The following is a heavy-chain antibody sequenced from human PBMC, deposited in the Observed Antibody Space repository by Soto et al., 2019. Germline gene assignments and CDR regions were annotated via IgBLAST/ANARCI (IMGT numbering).Heavy chain of an antibody. CDR2: IYPGDSRT. D-gene: IGHD3-10*01. J-gene: IGHJ5*02. CDR1: GDSFTTDW. Sequence: GESRKISCKTSGDSFTTDWIGWVRQMPGKGLEWMGVIYPGDSRTRYSPPFQGQVTISADKSISTAYLQWRSLKASDTALYYCATRRLLSPESSPWGPGTLVTVSS. V-gene: IGHV5-51*01. CDR3: ATRRLLSPESSP.